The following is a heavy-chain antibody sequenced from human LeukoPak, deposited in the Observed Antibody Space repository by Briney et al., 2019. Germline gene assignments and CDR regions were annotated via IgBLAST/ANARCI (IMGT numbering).Heavy chain of an antibody. CDR2: IRQDESEK. CDR1: GFTFSFHW. D-gene: IGHD3-22*01. CDR3: AKSSSGYYDY. V-gene: IGHV3-7*03. Sequence: GGSLRLSCAASGFTFSFHWMSWVRQAPGKGLEWVASIRQDESEKKYVDSVKGRFTISRDNAKDSLYLQMNGLRAEDTTVYYCAKSSSGYYDYWGQGTLVTVSS. J-gene: IGHJ4*02.